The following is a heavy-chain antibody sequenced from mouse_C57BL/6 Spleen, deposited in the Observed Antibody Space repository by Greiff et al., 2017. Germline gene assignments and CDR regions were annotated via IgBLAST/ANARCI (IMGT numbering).Heavy chain of an antibody. V-gene: IGHV5-4*01. J-gene: IGHJ4*01. CDR2: ISDGGSYT. D-gene: IGHD1-1*01. Sequence: EVKLVESGGGLVKPGGSLKLSCAASGFTFSSYAMSWVRQTPEKRLEWVATISDGGSYTYYPDNVKGRFTISRDNAKNNLYLQMSHLKSEDTAMYYCAREDYGSTHYYAMDYWGQGTSVTVSS. CDR3: AREDYGSTHYYAMDY. CDR1: GFTFSSYA.